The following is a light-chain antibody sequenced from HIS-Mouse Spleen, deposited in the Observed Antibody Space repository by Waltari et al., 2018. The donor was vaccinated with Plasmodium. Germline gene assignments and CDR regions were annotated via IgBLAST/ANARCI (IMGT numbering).Light chain of an antibody. Sequence: QSALTQPPSVSGSPGQSITISCTGTSSDVGGYNYVSWYQQHPGKAPKLMIYEVSNRPSGVSNRVSGSKSGNTASLTISGLQAEDEADYYCSSYTSSSTRVFGGGTKLTVL. V-gene: IGLV2-14*01. CDR3: SSYTSSSTRV. CDR1: SSDVGGYNY. CDR2: EVS. J-gene: IGLJ3*02.